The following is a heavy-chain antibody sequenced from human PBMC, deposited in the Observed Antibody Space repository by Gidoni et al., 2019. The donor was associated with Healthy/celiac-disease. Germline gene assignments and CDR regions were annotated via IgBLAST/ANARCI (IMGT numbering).Heavy chain of an antibody. CDR1: GGSFSGYY. J-gene: IGHJ4*02. V-gene: IGHV4-34*01. CDR3: ARGRRSADY. Sequence: VQLQQWGAGLVKPSATPSLICAVYGGSFSGYYWSWIRQPPGKGLEWFGEINHSGSTNYNPSLKSRVTISVDTSKNQFSLKLSSVTAADTAVYDCARGRRSADYWGQGTLVTVSS. CDR2: INHSGST.